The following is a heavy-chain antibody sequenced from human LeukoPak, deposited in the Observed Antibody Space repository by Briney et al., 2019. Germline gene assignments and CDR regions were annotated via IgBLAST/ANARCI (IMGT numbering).Heavy chain of an antibody. V-gene: IGHV3-9*01. D-gene: IGHD6-13*01. CDR3: AKDSSSSWYRDFDY. CDR2: ISWNSGSI. Sequence: GGSLRLSCAASGFTFDDYAMHWVRQAPGKGPEWVSGISWNSGSIGYADSVKGRFTISRDNTKNSLYLQMNSLRAEDTALYYCAKDSSSSWYRDFDYWGQGTLVTVSS. J-gene: IGHJ4*02. CDR1: GFTFDDYA.